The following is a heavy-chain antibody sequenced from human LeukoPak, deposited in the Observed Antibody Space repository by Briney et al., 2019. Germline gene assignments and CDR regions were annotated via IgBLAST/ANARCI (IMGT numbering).Heavy chain of an antibody. V-gene: IGHV4-30-4*08. D-gene: IGHD2-15*01. CDR2: IYYSGST. Sequence: SQTLSLTCTVSGGSISSADYYWSWIRQPPGKGLEWIAYIYYSGSTYYNPSLKSRVTISIDTSKNQFSLKLSSVTAADTAVYYCARQGYCSGGSCYSPDRSDYWGQGTLVTVSS. CDR3: ARQGYCSGGSCYSPDRSDY. J-gene: IGHJ4*02. CDR1: GGSISSADYY.